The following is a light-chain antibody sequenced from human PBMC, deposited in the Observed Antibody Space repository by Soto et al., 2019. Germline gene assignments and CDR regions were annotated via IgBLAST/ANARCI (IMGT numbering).Light chain of an antibody. Sequence: QSALTQPASVSGSPGQSITISCTGSSSDIGGYNYVSWYQQYPGKAPKLIIYEVSNRPSGISNRFSASKSGNTASLTISGLQAEDETYYYCSSFTDSDTWVFGGGTKLTVL. CDR2: EVS. CDR3: SSFTDSDTWV. V-gene: IGLV2-14*01. J-gene: IGLJ3*02. CDR1: SSDIGGYNY.